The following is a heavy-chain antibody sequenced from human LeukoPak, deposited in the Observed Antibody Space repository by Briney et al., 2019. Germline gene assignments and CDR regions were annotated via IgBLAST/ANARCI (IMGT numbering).Heavy chain of an antibody. V-gene: IGHV1-69*06. CDR3: ARENYGDSVYYFDY. CDR2: IIPIFGTA. J-gene: IGHJ4*02. D-gene: IGHD4-17*01. CDR1: GGTFSSYA. Sequence: ASVKVSCKASGGTFSSYAISWVRQAPGQGLEWMGGIIPIFGTANYAQKFQGRVTITADKSTSTAYMELSSLRSEDTAVYYCARENYGDSVYYFDYWGQGTLVTVSS.